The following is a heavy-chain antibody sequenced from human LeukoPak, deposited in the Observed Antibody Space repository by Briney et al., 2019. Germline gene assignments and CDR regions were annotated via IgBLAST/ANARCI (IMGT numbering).Heavy chain of an antibody. CDR2: MNPKSGNT. CDR3: VRASSLRGLVGHYFDS. D-gene: IGHD3-16*02. CDR1: GYSFSSHD. J-gene: IGHJ4*02. Sequence: ASVKVSCKASGYSFSSHDINWVRQATGQGLEWMGWMNPKSGNTDHAQKFQGRVTMSRNTSISVAYLELSSLRSEDTAVYFCVRASSLRGLVGHYFDSWGQGTPVTVFS. V-gene: IGHV1-8*01.